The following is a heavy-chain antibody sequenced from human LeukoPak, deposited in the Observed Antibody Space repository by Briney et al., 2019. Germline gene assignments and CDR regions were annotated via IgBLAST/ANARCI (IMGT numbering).Heavy chain of an antibody. V-gene: IGHV3-73*01. CDR1: GFTFSDSA. CDR3: TREYSSGWPFDF. D-gene: IGHD6-19*01. J-gene: IGHJ4*02. Sequence: PGGSLRLSCAASGFTFSDSAIHWVRQAPGKGLEWVGRIRSKADTYATTYAASLKGRFTISRDDSRNRAYLQMSSLRTEDTAVYYCTREYSSGWPFDFWGQGTLVTVSS. CDR2: IRSKADTYAT.